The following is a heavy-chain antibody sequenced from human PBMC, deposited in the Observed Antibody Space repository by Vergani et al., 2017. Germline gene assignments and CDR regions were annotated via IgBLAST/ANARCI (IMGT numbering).Heavy chain of an antibody. V-gene: IGHV1-2*02. J-gene: IGHJ4*02. Sequence: QVQLVQSGAEVKKPGASVKVSCKASGYTFTDYFMHWVRQAPGQGLEGMGWINPNSGGTNYAQKFQGRVTMTRDTSISTAYMELSNLRSDDTAVYYCARVGTSSNRDYFDYWGKGTLVTVSS. CDR2: INPNSGGT. CDR1: GYTFTDYF. D-gene: IGHD2-2*01. CDR3: ARVGTSSNRDYFDY.